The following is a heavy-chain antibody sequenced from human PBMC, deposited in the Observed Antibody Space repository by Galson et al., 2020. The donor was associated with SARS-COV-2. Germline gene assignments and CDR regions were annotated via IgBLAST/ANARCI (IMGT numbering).Heavy chain of an antibody. V-gene: IGHV4-30-4*02. CDR2: IYYTGST. CDR3: ARVIGVREVFDL. CDR1: GVSISSREYY. Sequence: SDTLSLTCAVSGVSISSREYYWSWVRQSPGKGLEWIGYIYYTGSTYYSPSLKSRLTISIDTSKNQFSLNVRSVTAADTAFYYCARVIGVREVFDLWGQGTLVTVSS. J-gene: IGHJ4*02. D-gene: IGHD3-10*01.